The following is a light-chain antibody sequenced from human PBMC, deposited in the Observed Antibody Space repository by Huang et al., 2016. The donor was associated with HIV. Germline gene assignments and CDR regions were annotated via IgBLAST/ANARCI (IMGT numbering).Light chain of an antibody. CDR2: GAS. CDR1: QCVSSN. Sequence: EIVMTQSPATLSVSPGERATLSCRASQCVSSNLAWYQQKPGQAPRLLIYGASTRATGIPARCSGSGSGTEFTLTISSLQSEDFAVYYCQQYNNWHYTFGQGTKLEIK. V-gene: IGKV3-15*01. CDR3: QQYNNWHYT. J-gene: IGKJ2*01.